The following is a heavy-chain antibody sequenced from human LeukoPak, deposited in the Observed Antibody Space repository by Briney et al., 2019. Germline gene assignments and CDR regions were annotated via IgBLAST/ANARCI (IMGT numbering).Heavy chain of an antibody. J-gene: IGHJ6*02. CDR1: GGTFSSYA. CDR3: ARDMRRYDYVSRLSYYYGMDV. CDR2: IIPIFGTA. Sequence: GASVKVSCKASGGTFSSYAISWVRQAPGQGLEWMGGIIPIFGTANYAQKFQGRVTITADESTSTAYMELSSLRSEDTAVYYCARDMRRYDYVSRLSYYYGMDVWGQGTTVTVSS. D-gene: IGHD3-16*01. V-gene: IGHV1-69*13.